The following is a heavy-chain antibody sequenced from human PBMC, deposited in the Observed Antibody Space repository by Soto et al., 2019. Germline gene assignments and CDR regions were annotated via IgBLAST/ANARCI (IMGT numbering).Heavy chain of an antibody. CDR3: ASVSRPYCSGGSCYSHY. V-gene: IGHV1-18*01. D-gene: IGHD2-15*01. J-gene: IGHJ4*02. CDR2: ISAYNGNT. CDR1: GYTFTSYG. Sequence: ASVKVSCKASGYTFTSYGISWVRQAPGQGLVCMGWISAYNGNTSYAQKLQGRVTMTTDTSTSTAYMELRSLRSDDTAVYYCASVSRPYCSGGSCYSHYWGQGTLVTVSS.